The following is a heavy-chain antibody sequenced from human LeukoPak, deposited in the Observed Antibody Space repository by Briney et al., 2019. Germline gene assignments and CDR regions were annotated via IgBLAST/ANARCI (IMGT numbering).Heavy chain of an antibody. CDR3: ATETNGRHYDY. J-gene: IGHJ4*02. Sequence: PGGSLRLSCTASGLTFSTSGFNWVRQAPGKGLEWVASIGPTGADRYHTDSIKGPFTISRDNDNNCMYLQMNSLRAEDTAVYYCATETNGRHYDYWGQGTLLTVSS. CDR1: GLTFSTSG. CDR2: IGPTGADR. V-gene: IGHV3-21*01. D-gene: IGHD1-14*01.